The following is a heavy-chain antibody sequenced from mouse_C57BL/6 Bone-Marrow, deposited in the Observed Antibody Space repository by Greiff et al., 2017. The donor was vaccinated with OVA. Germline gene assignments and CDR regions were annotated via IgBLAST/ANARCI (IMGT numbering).Heavy chain of an antibody. V-gene: IGHV1-20*01. D-gene: IGHD1-1*01. CDR1: GYSFTGYF. CDR2: INPYNGDT. CDR3: ARVDYGSSSYWYFDV. Sequence: EVQLQQSGPELVKPGDSVKISCKASGYSFTGYFMNWVMQSHGKSLEWIGRINPYNGDTFYNQKFKGKATLTVDKSSSTAHMELRSLTSEDSAVYYCARVDYGSSSYWYFDVWGTGTTVTVSS. J-gene: IGHJ1*03.